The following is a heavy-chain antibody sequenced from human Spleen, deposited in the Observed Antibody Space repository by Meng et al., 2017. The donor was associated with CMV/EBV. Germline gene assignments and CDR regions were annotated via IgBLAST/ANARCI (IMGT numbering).Heavy chain of an antibody. CDR3: ARGRVVVVPARYRFFDY. CDR1: GGSISSSSYY. D-gene: IGHD2-2*01. Sequence: SETLSLTCTVSGGSISSSSYYWGWIRQPPGKGLEWIGSIYYSGSTYYNPSLKSRVIISVDTSKNQFSLKLSSVTAADTAMYYCARGRVVVVPARYRFFDYWGQGTLVTVSS. V-gene: IGHV4-39*07. CDR2: IYYSGST. J-gene: IGHJ4*02.